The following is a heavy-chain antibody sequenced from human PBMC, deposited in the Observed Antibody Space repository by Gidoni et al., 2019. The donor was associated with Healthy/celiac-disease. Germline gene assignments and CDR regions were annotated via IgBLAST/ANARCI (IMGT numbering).Heavy chain of an antibody. CDR3: ARGDYYDSSGYYNIGPFEFDY. CDR1: GFTFSDYY. CDR2: ISSSSSYT. V-gene: IGHV3-11*06. D-gene: IGHD3-22*01. Sequence: QVQLVESGGGLVKPGGSLRLSCAASGFTFSDYYMSWIRQAPGKGLEWVSYISSSSSYTNYADSVKGRFTISRDNAKNSLYLQMNSLRAEDTAVYYCARGDYYDSSGYYNIGPFEFDYWGQGTLVTVSS. J-gene: IGHJ4*02.